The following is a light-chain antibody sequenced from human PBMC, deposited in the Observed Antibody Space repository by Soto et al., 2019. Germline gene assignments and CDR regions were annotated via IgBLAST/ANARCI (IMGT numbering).Light chain of an antibody. V-gene: IGLV2-8*01. CDR1: NSIYGSYNY. J-gene: IGLJ1*01. CDR3: SSYAGTNTRYL. CDR2: EVN. Sequence: QSALSQPPSSSGSPGQSFTISCAVANSIYGSYNYVSWYQQHPGKAPKLMIYEVNKRPSGVPDRFSGSKSGNTASLTVSGLQAEDEADYYCSSYAGTNTRYLFGSGTKVTVL.